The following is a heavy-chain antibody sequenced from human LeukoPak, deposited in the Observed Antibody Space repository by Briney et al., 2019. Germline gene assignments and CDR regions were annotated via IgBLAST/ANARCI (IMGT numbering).Heavy chain of an antibody. CDR3: AKKVPPQNSLEWLLWVDY. CDR2: ISGSGGST. J-gene: IGHJ4*02. Sequence: GGSLRLSCAASGFTFSSYAMSWVRQAPGKGLEWVSAISGSGGSTYYADSVKGRFTISRDNSKNTLYLQMNSLRAEDTSVYYCAKKVPPQNSLEWLLWVDYWGQGTLVTVSS. CDR1: GFTFSSYA. D-gene: IGHD3-3*01. V-gene: IGHV3-23*01.